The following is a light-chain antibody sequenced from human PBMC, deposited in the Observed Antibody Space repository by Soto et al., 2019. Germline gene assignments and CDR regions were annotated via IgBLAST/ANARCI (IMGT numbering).Light chain of an antibody. CDR1: EPVSKIF. Sequence: EILLTQSPGTLSLSPGERATLSCWASEPVSKIFLAWYQRKRGQAPRLLIYGASTRATGVPDRFSGSGSGTDSTLTISELETEDFAVYYCQLYHWSLTWTFGPGTKVDI. CDR2: GAS. CDR3: QLYHWSLTWT. J-gene: IGKJ1*01. V-gene: IGKV3-20*01.